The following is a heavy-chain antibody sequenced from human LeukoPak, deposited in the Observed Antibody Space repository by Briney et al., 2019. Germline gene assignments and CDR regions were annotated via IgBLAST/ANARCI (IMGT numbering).Heavy chain of an antibody. D-gene: IGHD2/OR15-2a*01. V-gene: IGHV3-48*01. CDR3: ARGGRGLSNDY. CDR2: ISSSSSTI. CDR1: GFTVSSYS. Sequence: PGGSLRLSCAASGFTVSSYSMNWVRQAPGKGLEWVSYISSSSSTIYYADSVKGRFTISRDNSKNTLYLQMNSLRAEDTAVYYCARGGRGLSNDYWGQGTLVTVSS. J-gene: IGHJ4*02.